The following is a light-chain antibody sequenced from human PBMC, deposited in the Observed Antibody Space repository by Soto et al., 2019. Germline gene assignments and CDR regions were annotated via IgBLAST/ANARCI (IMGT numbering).Light chain of an antibody. V-gene: IGLV7-46*01. CDR3: LLSYTDEKV. J-gene: IGLJ1*01. CDR1: TGAVTSGHY. CDR2: DTD. Sequence: QAVVTQEPSLTVSPGGTVTLTCGSSTGAVTSGHYPYWFQQKPGQAPRTLIYDTDNKHSWTPARFSGSLLEGKAALTLSGAQPEDEAEYYCLLSYTDEKVFGTGTKLTVL.